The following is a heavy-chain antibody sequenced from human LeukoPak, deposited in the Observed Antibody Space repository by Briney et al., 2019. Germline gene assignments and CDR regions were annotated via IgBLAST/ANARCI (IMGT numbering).Heavy chain of an antibody. CDR3: ASGPESYYFDY. J-gene: IGHJ4*02. CDR1: GGSIGSYY. Sequence: SETLSLACTVSGGSIGSYYWSWIRQPPGKELEWIGYVYYSGNTNCNPSLKSRVTISLDTSKNHLSLKMTSVTVADTAMYYCASGPESYYFDYWGQGALVTVSS. CDR2: VYYSGNT. V-gene: IGHV4-59*01.